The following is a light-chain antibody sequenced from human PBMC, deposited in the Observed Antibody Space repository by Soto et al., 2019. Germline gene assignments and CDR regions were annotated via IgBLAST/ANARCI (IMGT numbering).Light chain of an antibody. Sequence: EIVMTQSPATLSVSPGERATLSCRASQSVSSNLVWYQQKPGQAPRLLIYGASTRATGIPARFSGSGSGTEFTLTISSLQSEDFAVYYCHQYNDRPPYTFGQGTKLEIK. V-gene: IGKV3-15*01. J-gene: IGKJ2*01. CDR2: GAS. CDR1: QSVSSN. CDR3: HQYNDRPPYT.